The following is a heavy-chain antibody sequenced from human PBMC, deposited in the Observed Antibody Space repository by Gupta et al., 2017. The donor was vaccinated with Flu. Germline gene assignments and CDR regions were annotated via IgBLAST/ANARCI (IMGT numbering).Heavy chain of an antibody. CDR3: ASLYSTGWYDSDY. CDR2: IYAGGHT. V-gene: IGHV3-66*02. J-gene: IGHJ4*02. CDR1: GFTVSSNY. Sequence: EVQLVESGGDLVQPGGSLRLSCAASGFTVSSNYMNWVRQAPGKGLEWVSVIYAGGHTYYADSVKGRFTISRDNSKNTLYLQMNSLRAEDTAVYYCASLYSTGWYDSDYWGQGTLVTVSA. D-gene: IGHD6-19*01.